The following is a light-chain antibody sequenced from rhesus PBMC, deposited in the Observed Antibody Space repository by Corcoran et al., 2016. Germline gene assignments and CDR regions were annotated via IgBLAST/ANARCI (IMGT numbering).Light chain of an antibody. V-gene: IGKV1-25*01. Sequence: DIQMTQSPSSLSASVGDRVSITCRASQGIRNYLAWYQQRPGKAPMLLISEASTLQTGVPSKFIGSGSGTDFTLTINGLQPEDFATYYCQQHSNYPFTFGPGTKLDIK. CDR2: EAS. CDR1: QGIRNY. J-gene: IGKJ3*01. CDR3: QQHSNYPFT.